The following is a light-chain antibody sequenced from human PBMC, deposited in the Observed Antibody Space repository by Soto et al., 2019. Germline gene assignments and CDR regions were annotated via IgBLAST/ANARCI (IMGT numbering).Light chain of an antibody. CDR1: PSVPSNF. Sequence: EIVLTQSPGTLSLSPGERATLSCRASPSVPSNFLAWYQQKPGQAPILVVYGVSRRATGIPDRFSGSGSGTDFTLTISILEPEDFAVYYCQQYDSSWTFGQGTKLEIK. CDR3: QQYDSSWT. CDR2: GVS. J-gene: IGKJ1*01. V-gene: IGKV3-20*01.